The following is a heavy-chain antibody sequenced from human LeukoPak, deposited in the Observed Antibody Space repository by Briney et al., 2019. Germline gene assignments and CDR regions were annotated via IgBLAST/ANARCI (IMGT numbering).Heavy chain of an antibody. V-gene: IGHV4-34*01. CDR3: ARRPTGIDY. Sequence: SETLSLTCAVYGGSFSGYYWSWIRQPPGKGLEWIGEINHSGSTTYNPSLKSRVTISADTSKNQFSLKLTSVTAADTAVYYCARRPTGIDYWGQGTLVTVSS. CDR2: INHSGST. J-gene: IGHJ4*02. CDR1: GGSFSGYY. D-gene: IGHD4-17*01.